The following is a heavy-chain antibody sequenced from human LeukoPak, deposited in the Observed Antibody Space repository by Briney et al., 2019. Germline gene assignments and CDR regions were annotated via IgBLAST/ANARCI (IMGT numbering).Heavy chain of an antibody. CDR3: ARVERARYCSGGSCYDY. J-gene: IGHJ4*02. Sequence: ASVKVSCKASGYTFTSYGISWVRQAPGQGLEWMGWISAYNGNTNYAQKLQGRVTMTTDTSTSTAYMELRSLRSDDTAVYYCARVERARYCSGGSCYDYWGQGTLVTVSS. CDR2: ISAYNGNT. D-gene: IGHD2-15*01. V-gene: IGHV1-18*01. CDR1: GYTFTSYG.